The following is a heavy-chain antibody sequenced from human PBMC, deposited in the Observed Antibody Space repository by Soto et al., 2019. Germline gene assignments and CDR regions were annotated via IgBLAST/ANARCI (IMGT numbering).Heavy chain of an antibody. Sequence: QVQLVQSGAEVKKPGASVTVSCKASGYTFTSYGLSWVRQAPGQGLECMGWISAYSGHTNYAHHLQGRATMTTDTSTITAYMELRSLRSDDTAVYYCARDGWNYDILTGGSDYWGQGTLVTVSS. CDR2: ISAYSGHT. V-gene: IGHV1-18*01. CDR3: ARDGWNYDILTGGSDY. CDR1: GYTFTSYG. D-gene: IGHD3-9*01. J-gene: IGHJ4*02.